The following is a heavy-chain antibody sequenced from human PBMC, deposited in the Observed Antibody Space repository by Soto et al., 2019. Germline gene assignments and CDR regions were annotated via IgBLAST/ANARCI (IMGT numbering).Heavy chain of an antibody. D-gene: IGHD4-17*01. CDR1: GFTFSSYA. CDR3: SKDPYGEDYFDY. J-gene: IGHJ4*01. Sequence: EVQLLESGGGLVQPGGSLRLSCAASGFTFSSYAMSWVRQAPGKGLEWVSAISGSGGSTYYADSVKGRFTISRDNSKNTLYLHMNSLRAEDTAVYYCSKDPYGEDYFDYWGQGTLVTVSS. V-gene: IGHV3-23*01. CDR2: ISGSGGST.